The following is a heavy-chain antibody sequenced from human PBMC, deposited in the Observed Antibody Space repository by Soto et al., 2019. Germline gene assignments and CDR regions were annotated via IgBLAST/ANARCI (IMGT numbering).Heavy chain of an antibody. CDR3: AREPPRATAGLNYFDP. J-gene: IGHJ5*02. CDR2: ISAFNGHT. D-gene: IGHD6-13*01. Sequence: QVQLVQSGTEVKKPGASVKVSCKTSGYTFTNFGISWVRQAPGQGLEWMGWISAFNGHTHHAQKFQGRVTLTTDTSTTTAFLELRSLRSDYTAVYYCAREPPRATAGLNYFDPWGQGTLVSVSS. V-gene: IGHV1-18*01. CDR1: GYTFTNFG.